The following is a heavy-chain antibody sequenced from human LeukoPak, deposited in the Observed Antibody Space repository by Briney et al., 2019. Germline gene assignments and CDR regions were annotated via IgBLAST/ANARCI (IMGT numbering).Heavy chain of an antibody. CDR3: ARGIGYYDSSGPNWFDP. D-gene: IGHD3-22*01. V-gene: IGHV1-46*01. J-gene: IGHJ5*02. CDR2: INPSGGST. Sequence: ASVKVSCKASGYTFTSYYMHWVRQAPGQGLEWMGIINPSGGSTIYAQKFQGRVTITRDTSTSTVYMELSSLRSEDTAVYYCARGIGYYDSSGPNWFDPWGQGTLVTVSS. CDR1: GYTFTSYY.